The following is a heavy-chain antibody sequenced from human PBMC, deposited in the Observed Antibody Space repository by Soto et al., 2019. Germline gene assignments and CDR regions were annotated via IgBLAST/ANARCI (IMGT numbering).Heavy chain of an antibody. CDR2: ISGSGDST. D-gene: IGHD6-19*01. Sequence: EVQLLESGGGLVQPGGSLRLSCAASGFTFSSYAMSWVRQAPGKGLELVSGISGSGDSTYYADSVKGRFTISRDNSKNTLYLQMNSLRAEDTAVYYCAKGVPGIAVAGTGYFQHWGQGTLVTVSS. V-gene: IGHV3-23*01. CDR3: AKGVPGIAVAGTGYFQH. CDR1: GFTFSSYA. J-gene: IGHJ1*01.